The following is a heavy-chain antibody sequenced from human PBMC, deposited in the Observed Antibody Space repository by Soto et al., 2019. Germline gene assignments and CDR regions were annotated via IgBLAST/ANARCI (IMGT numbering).Heavy chain of an antibody. J-gene: IGHJ3*01. CDR3: ARGGDGFDL. CDR2: IYHSGST. Sequence: SETLYLTCSVSGDSLTIGGHYWTWIRQHPGKGLEWIGYIYHSGSTYYSPSLKSRVTISVDTSENQFSLKLTSMTAADTAVYYCARGGDGFDLWGQGKIVTVSS. CDR1: GDSLTIGGHY. V-gene: IGHV4-31*03.